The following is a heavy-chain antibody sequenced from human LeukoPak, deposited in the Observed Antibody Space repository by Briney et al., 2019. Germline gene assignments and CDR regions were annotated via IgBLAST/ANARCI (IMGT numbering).Heavy chain of an antibody. J-gene: IGHJ1*01. V-gene: IGHV3-23*01. CDR3: AHHRGSLDSNTEHFQH. Sequence: GGSLRLSCAASGFTFSSFAISWVRLAPGKGLEWVSAISGGGGTTYYADSVKGRFTLSRDNSKSTLYLQMNSLRAEDTAVYYCAHHRGSLDSNTEHFQHWGQGTLVMVSS. CDR1: GFTFSSFA. CDR2: ISGGGGTT. D-gene: IGHD1-26*01.